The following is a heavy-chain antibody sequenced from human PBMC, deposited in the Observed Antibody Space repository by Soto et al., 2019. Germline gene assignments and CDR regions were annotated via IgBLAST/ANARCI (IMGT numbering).Heavy chain of an antibody. CDR3: AKSNFGSGSYYNPAPFFDY. Sequence: SETLSLTCTVSGGSINSYYWSWIRQPPGKGLEWIGYIYYIGSTNYNPSLKSRLTISVDTSKNQFSLKLSSVTAADTAVYYCAKSNFGSGSYYNPAPFFDYWGQGTLVTVSS. CDR1: GGSINSYY. V-gene: IGHV4-59*08. J-gene: IGHJ4*02. D-gene: IGHD3-10*01. CDR2: IYYIGST.